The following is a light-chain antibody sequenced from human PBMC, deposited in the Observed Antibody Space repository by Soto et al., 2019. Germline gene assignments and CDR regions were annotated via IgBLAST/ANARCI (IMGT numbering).Light chain of an antibody. CDR1: QSLLHTNGYNF. Sequence: DIVMTQAPLSLPVTPGEPASISCRSSQSLLHTNGYNFLDWYLQKPGQSPQLLISLSSNRASGVPDRLSGSGSGTDFTLKISRVEAEDVGLYYCMQSLQTPPTFGGGTEVAIK. V-gene: IGKV2-28*01. J-gene: IGKJ4*01. CDR2: LSS. CDR3: MQSLQTPPT.